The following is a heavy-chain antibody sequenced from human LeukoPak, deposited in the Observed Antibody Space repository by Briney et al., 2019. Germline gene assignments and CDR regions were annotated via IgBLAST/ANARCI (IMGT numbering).Heavy chain of an antibody. CDR2: IYYSGST. D-gene: IGHD3-16*01. J-gene: IGHJ4*02. V-gene: IGHV4-39*01. CDR3: VRGSTLRHYQY. CDR1: GGSLSSRPYY. Sequence: SGTLSLTRTVSGGSLSSRPYYWRWIRRSPGTGLEWIGSIYYSGSTYYNPSLKSRVTVSVDTSKNQFSLNLSSVTAADTAVYYCVRGSTLRHYQYWGQGTLVTVSS.